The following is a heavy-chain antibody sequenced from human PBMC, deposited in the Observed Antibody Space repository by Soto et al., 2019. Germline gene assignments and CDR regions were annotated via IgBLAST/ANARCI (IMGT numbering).Heavy chain of an antibody. V-gene: IGHV3-30-3*01. J-gene: IGHJ4*02. D-gene: IGHD3-3*01. CDR3: ARDDERWSGCELGY. Sequence: QVHLVESGGGVVQPGGSLRLSCVASGFTFSSHSMHWVRQAPDKGLEWVTFIYPDGNRRYYAESVKGRFTTSRDDSKNTRYLQMKRRRVEDADVYDCARDDERWSGCELGYWGQGVLVTVSS. CDR1: GFTFSSHS. CDR2: IYPDGNRR.